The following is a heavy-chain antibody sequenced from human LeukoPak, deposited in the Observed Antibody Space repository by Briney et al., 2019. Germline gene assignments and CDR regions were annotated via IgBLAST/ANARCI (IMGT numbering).Heavy chain of an antibody. J-gene: IGHJ6*03. D-gene: IGHD3-3*01. CDR2: IYYSGST. Sequence: PSETLSLTCTVSGGSISSYYWSWIRQPPGKGLEWIGYIYYSGSTNYNPSLKSRVTISVDTSKNQFSLKLSSVTAADTAVYYCARSDFWSGYRYYYYYYMDVWGKGTMVTVSS. CDR3: ARSDFWSGYRYYYYYYMDV. V-gene: IGHV4-59*01. CDR1: GGSISSYY.